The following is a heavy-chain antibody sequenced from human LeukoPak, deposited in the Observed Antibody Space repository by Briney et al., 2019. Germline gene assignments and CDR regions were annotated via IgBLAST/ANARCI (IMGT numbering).Heavy chain of an antibody. CDR1: GFTFSGYG. CDR3: AKDYGIAVATVDY. V-gene: IGHV3-33*06. CDR2: IWSDGSNK. D-gene: IGHD6-19*01. Sequence: GKSLRLSCATSGFTFSGYGMHWVRQAPGKGLEWVTVIWSDGSNKYYADSVKGRFTISRDNSKNTLYLQMNSLRAEDTAVYYCAKDYGIAVATVDYWGQGTLVTVSS. J-gene: IGHJ4*02.